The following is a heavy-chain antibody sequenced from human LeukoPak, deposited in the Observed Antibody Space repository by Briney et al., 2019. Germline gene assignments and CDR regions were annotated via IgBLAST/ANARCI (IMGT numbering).Heavy chain of an antibody. V-gene: IGHV3-30*04. J-gene: IGHJ6*02. CDR2: ISYDGSNK. Sequence: WRYLRLSCAASGFTFSSYAMHWVRQAPGKGLEWVAVISYDGSNKYYADSVKGRFTISRDNSKNTLYLQMNSLRAEDTAVYYCAREVSMVRDYYYYGMDVWGQGTTVTVSS. D-gene: IGHD3-10*01. CDR1: GFTFSSYA. CDR3: AREVSMVRDYYYYGMDV.